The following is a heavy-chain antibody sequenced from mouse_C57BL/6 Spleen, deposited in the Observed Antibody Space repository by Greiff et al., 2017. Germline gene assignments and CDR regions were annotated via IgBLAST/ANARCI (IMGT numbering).Heavy chain of an antibody. CDR2: IDPENGDT. Sequence: VQLKQSGAELVRPGASVKLSCTASGFNIKDDYMHWVKQRPEQGLEWIGWIDPENGDTEYASKFQGKATITADTSSNTAYLQLSSLTSEDTAVYYCTTMAHYYAMDYWGQGTSVTVSS. D-gene: IGHD1-1*02. CDR3: TTMAHYYAMDY. CDR1: GFNIKDDY. V-gene: IGHV14-4*01. J-gene: IGHJ4*01.